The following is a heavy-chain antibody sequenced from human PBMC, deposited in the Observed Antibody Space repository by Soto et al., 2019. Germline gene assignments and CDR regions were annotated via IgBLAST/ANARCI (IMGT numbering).Heavy chain of an antibody. D-gene: IGHD5-18*01. Sequence: EVQLVESGGGLVQPGGSLRLSCAASGFTFSSYSMNWVRQAPGKGLEWVSYISSSSSTIYYADSVKGRFTISRDNAKNSPYLQMNSLRKEDKAVYYCARIPTAMAPFDHWGQGTLVTVSS. CDR2: ISSSSSTI. CDR3: ARIPTAMAPFDH. J-gene: IGHJ4*02. V-gene: IGHV3-48*02. CDR1: GFTFSSYS.